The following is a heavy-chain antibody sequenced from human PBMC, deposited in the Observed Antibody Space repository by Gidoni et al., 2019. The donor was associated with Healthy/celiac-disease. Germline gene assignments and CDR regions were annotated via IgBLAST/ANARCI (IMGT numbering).Heavy chain of an antibody. CDR2: INSDGSST. D-gene: IGHD4-17*01. Sequence: EVQLVESGGGLVQPGGSLRLSCAASGFTFGSYWMHWVRQAPGKGLVWVSRINSDGSSTSYADSVKGRFTISRDNAKNTLYLQMNSLRAEDTAVYYCARVDYGDYWGRSFDYWGQGTLVTVSS. CDR1: GFTFGSYW. J-gene: IGHJ4*02. V-gene: IGHV3-74*01. CDR3: ARVDYGDYWGRSFDY.